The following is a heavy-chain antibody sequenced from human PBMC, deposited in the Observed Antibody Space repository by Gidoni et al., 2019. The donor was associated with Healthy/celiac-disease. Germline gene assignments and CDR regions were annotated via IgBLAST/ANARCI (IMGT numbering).Heavy chain of an antibody. CDR3: ARDDHYYGSGSYSHFDY. V-gene: IGHV4-39*07. Sequence: QLQLHEAAPGLVMPSETLSLTSTVAGVSISSSSYYWGWIRQPPGKGLAWIGSIYYGGSTYYNPSLKSRVTISVDTTKNQFSLKLSSVTAADAAVYYCARDDHYYGSGSYSHFDYWGQGTLVTVSS. CDR2: IYYGGST. J-gene: IGHJ4*02. CDR1: GVSISSSSYY. D-gene: IGHD3-10*01.